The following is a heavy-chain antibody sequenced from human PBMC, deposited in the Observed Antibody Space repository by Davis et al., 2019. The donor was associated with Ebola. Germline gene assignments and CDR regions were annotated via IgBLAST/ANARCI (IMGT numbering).Heavy chain of an antibody. V-gene: IGHV1-2*02. CDR1: GYTFTGYY. CDR2: INPNSGGT. Sequence: ASVKVSCKASGYTFTGYYMHWVRQAPGQGLEWMGWINPNSGGTNYAQKFQGRVTMTRDTSIRTAYMELSRLRSDDTAVYYCAIRGYSGYDLIDYWGQGTLVTVSS. J-gene: IGHJ4*02. D-gene: IGHD5-12*01. CDR3: AIRGYSGYDLIDY.